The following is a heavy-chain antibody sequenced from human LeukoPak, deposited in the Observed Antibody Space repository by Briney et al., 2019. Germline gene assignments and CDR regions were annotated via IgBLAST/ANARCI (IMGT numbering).Heavy chain of an antibody. Sequence: PGGSLRLSCAASGFTFSSYSMNWVRQAPGKGLEWVSYISSSSSTIYYADSVKGRFTISRDNSKNTLYLQMNSLRAEDTAVYYCAKDPPSQQQLVPQRDTDYWGQGTLVTVSS. V-gene: IGHV3-48*01. CDR1: GFTFSSYS. CDR3: AKDPPSQQQLVPQRDTDY. J-gene: IGHJ4*02. CDR2: ISSSSSTI. D-gene: IGHD6-13*01.